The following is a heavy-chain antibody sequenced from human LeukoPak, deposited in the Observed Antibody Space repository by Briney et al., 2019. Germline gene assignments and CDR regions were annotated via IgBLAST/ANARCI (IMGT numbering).Heavy chain of an antibody. J-gene: IGHJ6*03. D-gene: IGHD3-10*01. CDR1: GGSFSGYY. CDR2: INHSGSI. V-gene: IGHV4-34*01. Sequence: SETLSLTCAVYGGSFSGYYWNWIRQPPGKGLEWIGEINHSGSINYNSSLKSRVTISVDTSKNQFSLKPSSVTAADTAMYYCARRMGRRFGERYYYYHYMDVWGKGTTVTISS. CDR3: ARRMGRRFGERYYYYHYMDV.